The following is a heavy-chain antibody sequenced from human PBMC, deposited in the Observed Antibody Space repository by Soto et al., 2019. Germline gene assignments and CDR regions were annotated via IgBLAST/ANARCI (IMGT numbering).Heavy chain of an antibody. Sequence: QVQLQESGTGLVKPSQTLSLTSTDSGGSINNVNYCWSWFRKSPDKGLEWIGNIYNGGTTFNNPSLTSRVTITVDTSNKQFSLTLSSVSAADTAGYYCARWPSGDKVDYWGQGTLVTVSS. CDR2: IYNGGTT. V-gene: IGHV4-30-4*01. CDR1: GGSINNVNYC. D-gene: IGHD7-27*01. J-gene: IGHJ4*02. CDR3: ARWPSGDKVDY.